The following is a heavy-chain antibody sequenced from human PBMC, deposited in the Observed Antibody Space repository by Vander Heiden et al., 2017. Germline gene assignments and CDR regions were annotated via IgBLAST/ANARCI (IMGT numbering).Heavy chain of an antibody. D-gene: IGHD4-17*01. Sequence: QLQLQESGPGLMKPSETLSLTCTVPGGSISSSSYYRGWLRQPPGKGLEWIGSIYYSGSTYYNPSLKSRVTISVDTSKNQFSLKMSSVTAADTAVYYCASHYGGNFDYWGQGTLVTVSS. J-gene: IGHJ4*02. CDR1: GGSISSSSYY. CDR2: IYYSGST. V-gene: IGHV4-39*01. CDR3: ASHYGGNFDY.